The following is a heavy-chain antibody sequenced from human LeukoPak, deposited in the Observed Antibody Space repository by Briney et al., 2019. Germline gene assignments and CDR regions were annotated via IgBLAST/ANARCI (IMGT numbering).Heavy chain of an antibody. CDR2: ISAYNGNT. CDR3: AGDQRSYYDTSGYYADY. V-gene: IGHV1-18*01. J-gene: IGHJ4*02. D-gene: IGHD3-22*01. Sequence: ASVKVSCKTSGYTFTSYGTSWVRQAPGQGLEWMGWISAYNGNTNYAQKVQGRVTMTTDTSTSTVYMELRRLRSDDTAVYYCAGDQRSYYDTSGYYADYWGQGTLVTVSS. CDR1: GYTFTSYG.